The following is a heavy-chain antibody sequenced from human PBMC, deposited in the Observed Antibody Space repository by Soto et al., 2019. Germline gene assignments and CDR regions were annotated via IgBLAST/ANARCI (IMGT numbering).Heavy chain of an antibody. CDR1: GNSFTSYW. J-gene: IGHJ3*01. D-gene: IGHD3-16*02. V-gene: IGHV5-51*01. CDR2: IYPGDSDT. Sequence: GESLKISCKGSGNSFTSYWIGCVRQMPGKGLEWMGIIYPGDSDTRYSACFQGQVTISADWAISTAYLRWSSLKASDTAMCCCARTLAVHRVISYAFDLRGKGTMV. CDR3: ARTLAVHRVISYAFDL.